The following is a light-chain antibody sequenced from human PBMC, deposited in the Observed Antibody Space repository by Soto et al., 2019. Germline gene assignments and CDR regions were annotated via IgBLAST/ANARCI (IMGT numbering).Light chain of an antibody. J-gene: IGLJ1*01. V-gene: IGLV2-14*03. CDR2: DVS. Sequence: QSALTQPASVSGSPGQSITISCTGTSSDIGSYNYVSWYQQHPGKAPKLMIYDVSNRPSGVSNRFSGSKSGNTASLTISGLQAEDEADYYCSSYTSTTTSSFGTGTKLTVL. CDR1: SSDIGSYNY. CDR3: SSYTSTTTSS.